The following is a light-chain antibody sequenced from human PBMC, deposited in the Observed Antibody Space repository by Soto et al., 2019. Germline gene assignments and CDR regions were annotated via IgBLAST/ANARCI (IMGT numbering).Light chain of an antibody. Sequence: QPVLTQSPSASASLGASVNLTCTLSSGHSGYDIAWHQQQSEKGPRYLMKLRSDGRYTKGDGIPDRFSGSSSGAERYLTISSLQSEDEAEYYCQTWGTGYVVFGGGTQLTVL. V-gene: IGLV4-69*01. CDR2: LRSDGRY. CDR3: QTWGTGYVV. J-gene: IGLJ2*01. CDR1: SGHSGYD.